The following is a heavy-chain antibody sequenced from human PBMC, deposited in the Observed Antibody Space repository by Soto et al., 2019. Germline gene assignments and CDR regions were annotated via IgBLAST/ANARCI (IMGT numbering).Heavy chain of an antibody. Sequence: GASVKVSCKASGGTFSSYAISWVRQAPGQGLEWMGGIIPIFGTANYAQKFQGRVTITADKSTSTAYMELSSLRSEDTAVYYCARGQPAYSSGWSGYYYYGMDVWGQGTTVTVSS. J-gene: IGHJ6*02. CDR2: IIPIFGTA. V-gene: IGHV1-69*06. D-gene: IGHD6-19*01. CDR3: ARGQPAYSSGWSGYYYYGMDV. CDR1: GGTFSSYA.